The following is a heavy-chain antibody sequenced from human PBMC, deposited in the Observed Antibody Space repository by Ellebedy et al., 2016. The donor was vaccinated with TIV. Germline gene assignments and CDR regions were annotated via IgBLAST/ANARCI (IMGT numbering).Heavy chain of an antibody. V-gene: IGHV4-34*01. Sequence: GSLRLXXASIHSSFGVYYWSWIRQSPGKGLEWIGEISQRGSTNYNPSLRSRVSLSIDPSKKQFSLKLRSVTAADTAVYYCARAGGADYWGQGTLVTVSS. CDR1: HSSFGVYY. CDR3: ARAGGADY. J-gene: IGHJ4*02. D-gene: IGHD3-10*01. CDR2: ISQRGST.